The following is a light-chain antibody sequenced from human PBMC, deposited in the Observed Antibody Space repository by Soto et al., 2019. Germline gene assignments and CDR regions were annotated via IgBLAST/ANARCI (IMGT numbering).Light chain of an antibody. CDR3: QQCGSSPLT. Sequence: EIVLTQSPGTVSLSPGERATLSCRASQSVSSSYLAWYQQKPGQAPRLLIYGASSRATGIPDRFSGSGSGTDFTLTISRLEPEEFAVYYCQQCGSSPLTFGGGTKVDIK. CDR2: GAS. CDR1: QSVSSSY. V-gene: IGKV3-20*01. J-gene: IGKJ4*01.